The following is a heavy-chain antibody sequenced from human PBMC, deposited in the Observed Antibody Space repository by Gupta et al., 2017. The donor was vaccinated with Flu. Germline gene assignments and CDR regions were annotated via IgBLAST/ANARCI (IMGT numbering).Heavy chain of an antibody. J-gene: IGHJ5*02. Sequence: VQLVQSGAEVKKPGASVKVSCKASEYTFTAYYIHGVRQAPGQGLEWMGRINPHSGTTNYEQKFQGRVTVTMDTSISTAYMDLSRLRSDDTAVYYCAREKHCSTSSCYRWFDPWGQGTLVTVSS. V-gene: IGHV1-2*06. D-gene: IGHD2-2*02. CDR3: AREKHCSTSSCYRWFDP. CDR1: EYTFTAYY. CDR2: INPHSGTT.